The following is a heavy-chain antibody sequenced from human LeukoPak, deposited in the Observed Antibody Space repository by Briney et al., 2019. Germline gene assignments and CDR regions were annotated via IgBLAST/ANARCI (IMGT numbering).Heavy chain of an antibody. CDR1: GFSFSSFA. CDR2: LSGSGGRT. Sequence: PGGSLRLSCAASGFSFSSFAMSWVRQVPGKGLEWVSGLSGSGGRTDYADSVKGRFTISRDNSNNTLYLQMNSLRVEDTAVYYCAKSRTDYWGSGSYVGGFDHWGQGALVTVSS. J-gene: IGHJ4*02. D-gene: IGHD3-10*01. CDR3: AKSRTDYWGSGSYVGGFDH. V-gene: IGHV3-23*01.